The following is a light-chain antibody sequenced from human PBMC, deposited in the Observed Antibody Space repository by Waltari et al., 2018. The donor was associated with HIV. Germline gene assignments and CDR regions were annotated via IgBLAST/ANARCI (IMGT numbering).Light chain of an antibody. CDR3: AAWDDSLRGV. CDR1: SSNLGSNY. J-gene: IGLJ2*01. Sequence: QSVLTQPPSASGTPGQRVTISCSGSSSNLGSNYVYWYQQLPGTAPKLLIYNNNRRPSGVPDRFSGSKSGTSASLAISGLRSEDEADYYCAAWDDSLRGVFGGGTKVTVL. CDR2: NNN. V-gene: IGLV1-47*01.